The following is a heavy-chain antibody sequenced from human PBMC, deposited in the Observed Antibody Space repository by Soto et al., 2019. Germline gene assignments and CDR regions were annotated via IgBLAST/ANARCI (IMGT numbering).Heavy chain of an antibody. D-gene: IGHD6-13*01. Sequence: SETLSLTCTVSGGSISSYYWSWIRQPPGKGLEWIGYIYYSGSTNYNPSLKSRVTISVDTSKNQFSLKLSSVTAADTAVYYCARDDSSSWYVYWGQGTLVTVSS. J-gene: IGHJ4*02. CDR2: IYYSGST. V-gene: IGHV4-59*01. CDR3: ARDDSSSWYVY. CDR1: GGSISSYY.